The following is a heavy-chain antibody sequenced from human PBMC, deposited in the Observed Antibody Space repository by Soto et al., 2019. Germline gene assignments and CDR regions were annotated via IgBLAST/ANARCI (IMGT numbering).Heavy chain of an antibody. CDR3: ARAGLLLDY. D-gene: IGHD1-26*01. J-gene: IGHJ4*02. Sequence: QVQLVESGGGVVQPGRSLRLSCAASGFTFSSYGMHWVRQAPGKGLEWVAVIWYGGSDKYYADSVKGRFTISRDNSENTLYLQMNSLSAEDTAVYYCARAGLLLDYWGQGTLVTVSS. CDR2: IWYGGSDK. CDR1: GFTFSSYG. V-gene: IGHV3-33*01.